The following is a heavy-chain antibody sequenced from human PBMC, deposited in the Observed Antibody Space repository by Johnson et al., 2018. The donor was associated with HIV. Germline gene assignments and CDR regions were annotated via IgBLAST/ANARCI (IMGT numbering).Heavy chain of an antibody. J-gene: IGHJ3*02. CDR3: ANGPIKYSRSSRGGAFEI. Sequence: VQLVESGGGLVKPGGSLRLSCVVEGFTFDDYGMSWVRQAPGKGLECFSIIYSGGSTYYADSVKGRFTISRDNSKNTLYLQMNSLRAEDTAVYYCANGPIKYSRSSRGGAFEIWGQRTMVTVSS. V-gene: IGHV3-66*01. CDR1: GFTFDDYG. CDR2: IYSGGST. D-gene: IGHD6-6*01.